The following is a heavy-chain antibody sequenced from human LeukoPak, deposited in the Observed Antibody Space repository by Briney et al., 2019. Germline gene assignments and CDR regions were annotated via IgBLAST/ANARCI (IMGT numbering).Heavy chain of an antibody. CDR1: GFTFDGYA. V-gene: IGHV3-9*03. D-gene: IGHD2-2*01. Sequence: GGSLRLSCAASGFTFDGYAMHWVRQAPGKGLEWVSGISWNSGSIGYADSVKGRFTISRDNAKNSLYLQMNSLRAEDMALYYCAKGDCNSTICYVDYWGQGTLVTVSS. J-gene: IGHJ4*02. CDR2: ISWNSGSI. CDR3: AKGDCNSTICYVDY.